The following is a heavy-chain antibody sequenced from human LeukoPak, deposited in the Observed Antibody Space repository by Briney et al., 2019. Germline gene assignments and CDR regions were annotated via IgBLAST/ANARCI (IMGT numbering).Heavy chain of an antibody. CDR3: AKDLVCTTHEYYFDY. CDR1: GFTFSSYA. Sequence: GGSLRLSCTASGFTFSSYAMNWVRQAPGKGLEWVSGIGAGGTFTYYADSVKGRFTIFRDNSRKTLYLQMNSLRADDTAVYYAAKDLVCTTHEYYFDYWGQGTLVTVSS. V-gene: IGHV3-23*01. J-gene: IGHJ4*02. D-gene: IGHD2-15*01. CDR2: IGAGGTFT.